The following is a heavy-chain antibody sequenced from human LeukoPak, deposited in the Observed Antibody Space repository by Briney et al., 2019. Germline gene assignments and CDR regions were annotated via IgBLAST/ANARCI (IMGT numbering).Heavy chain of an antibody. CDR2: IKQDGSEK. D-gene: IGHD2-2*01. J-gene: IGHJ4*02. Sequence: PGGSLRLSCAASGVTFSRFWMSWVRQAPGKGLEWVANIKQDGSEKYYVDSVKGRFTISRDNAKNSLHLQMSSLRAEDTAIYYCASASPAGDYWGQGTQVTVSS. V-gene: IGHV3-7*01. CDR1: GVTFSRFW. CDR3: ASASPAGDY.